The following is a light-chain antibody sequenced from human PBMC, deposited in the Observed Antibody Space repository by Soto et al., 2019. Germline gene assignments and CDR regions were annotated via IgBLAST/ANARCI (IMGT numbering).Light chain of an antibody. J-gene: IGKJ4*01. CDR1: QSVSSN. CDR2: GAS. V-gene: IGKV3-15*01. CDR3: QQYNNWPLT. Sequence: EIVMTQSPATLSVSPGERATLSCRASQSVSSNLAWYQKKPALAPRLLNYGASTRSTGIPARLSGSRSGTEFTLTISSLQSEDFAVSYCQQYNNWPLTSGGGTKVDIK.